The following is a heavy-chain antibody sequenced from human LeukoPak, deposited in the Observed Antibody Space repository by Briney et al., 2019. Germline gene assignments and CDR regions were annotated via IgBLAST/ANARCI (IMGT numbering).Heavy chain of an antibody. CDR3: ASLNYYDSSGYYDGYYFDY. CDR2: IYYSGST. J-gene: IGHJ4*02. V-gene: IGHV4-59*12. CDR1: GGSISSYY. Sequence: SETLSLTCTVSGGSISSYYWSWIRQPPGKGLEWIGYIYYSGSTNYNPSLKSRVTISVDTSKNQFSLKMSSVTAADTAVYYCASLNYYDSSGYYDGYYFDYWGQGTLVTVSS. D-gene: IGHD3-22*01.